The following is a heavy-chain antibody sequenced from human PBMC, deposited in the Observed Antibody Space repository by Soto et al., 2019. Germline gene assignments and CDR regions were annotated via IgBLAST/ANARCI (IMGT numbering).Heavy chain of an antibody. Sequence: PGGSLRLSCAASGFTFSRFGMHWVRQAPGKGLEWVGVILNDGSNEKYADSVKGRFTISRDNSKNTLYLQMNSLRAEDTAVYYCAKTSKLWREFDPCGQGTLVTVS. V-gene: IGHV3-33*06. CDR1: GFTFSRFG. J-gene: IGHJ5*02. CDR2: ILNDGSNE. D-gene: IGHD1-1*01. CDR3: AKTSKLWREFDP.